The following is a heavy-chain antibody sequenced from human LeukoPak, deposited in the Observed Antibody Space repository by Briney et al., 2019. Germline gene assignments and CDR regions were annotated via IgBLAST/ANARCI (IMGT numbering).Heavy chain of an antibody. CDR1: GYTFTNYG. V-gene: IGHV1-18*01. J-gene: IGHJ4*02. Sequence: ASVKVSCKASGYTFTNYGISWVRQASGQGPEWMGWISPHTDNTNYARKAQGKVTMTTDTSTSTAYMELRSLRSDDTAVYYCARYPGGGRGFEYWGQGTLVTVSS. CDR3: ARYPGGGRGFEY. D-gene: IGHD1-1*01. CDR2: ISPHTDNT.